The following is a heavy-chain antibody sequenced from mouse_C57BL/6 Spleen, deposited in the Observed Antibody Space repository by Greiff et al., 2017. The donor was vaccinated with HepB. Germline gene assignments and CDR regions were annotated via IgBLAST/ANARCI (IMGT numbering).Heavy chain of an antibody. D-gene: IGHD1-1*01. CDR2: FYPGSGSI. V-gene: IGHV1-62-2*01. J-gene: IGHJ1*03. Sequence: QVHVKQSGAELVKPGASVKLSCKASGYTFTEYTIHWVKQRSGQGLEWIGWFYPGSGSIKYNEKFKDKATFTADKSSSTVYMELSRLTSEPSAVYICARHERRITTGWYFAVWGTGTTVTVSS. CDR3: ARHERRITTGWYFAV. CDR1: GYTFTEYT.